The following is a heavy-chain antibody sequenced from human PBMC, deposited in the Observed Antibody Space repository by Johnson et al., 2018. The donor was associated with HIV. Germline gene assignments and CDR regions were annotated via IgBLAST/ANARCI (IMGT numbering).Heavy chain of an antibody. D-gene: IGHD6-25*01. CDR1: GFTFSSYG. CDR2: IRYDGSNK. Sequence: QVQLVESGGNLVKPGGSLRLSCAASGFTFSSYGMHWVRQAPGKGLEWVAFIRYDGSNKYYADSVKGRFTISRDNSKNTLYLQMNSLRAEDTAVYYCAKETPSSGGTFDIWGQGTMVTVSS. CDR3: AKETPSSGGTFDI. J-gene: IGHJ3*02. V-gene: IGHV3-30*02.